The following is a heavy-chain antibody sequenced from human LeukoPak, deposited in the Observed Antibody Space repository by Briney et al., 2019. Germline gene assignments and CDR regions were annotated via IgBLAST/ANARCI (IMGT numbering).Heavy chain of an antibody. D-gene: IGHD6-6*01. J-gene: IGHJ4*02. V-gene: IGHV3-30*04. Sequence: PGGSLRLSCAASGFTFSNYAMHWVRQAPGKGLEWVAVISYEGSLKYYADSVKGRFTISRDDSKNTLYLQMNSLRAEDTAVYYCARGPNSNWSGLDFWGQGTLLTVSS. CDR2: ISYEGSLK. CDR1: GFTFSNYA. CDR3: ARGPNSNWSGLDF.